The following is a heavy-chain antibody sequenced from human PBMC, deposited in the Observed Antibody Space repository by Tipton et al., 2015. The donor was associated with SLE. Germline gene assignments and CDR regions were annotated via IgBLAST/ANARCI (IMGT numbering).Heavy chain of an antibody. J-gene: IGHJ3*02. V-gene: IGHV3-33*08. CDR3: SGELSPRDGFDI. CDR2: IWYDGSNK. D-gene: IGHD3-16*02. Sequence: RSLRLSCAASGFIFSDYSMHWVRQAPGKGLEWVAVIWYDGSNKYYADSVKGRFTISRDNSKNTLYLQMNSLRAEDTAVYYCSGELSPRDGFDIWGQGTMVTVSS. CDR1: GFIFSDYS.